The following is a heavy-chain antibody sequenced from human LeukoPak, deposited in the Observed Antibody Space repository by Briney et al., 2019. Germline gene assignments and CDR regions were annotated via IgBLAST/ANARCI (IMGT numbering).Heavy chain of an antibody. CDR1: GFTFGDDA. CDR2: IRSKAYGGTT. V-gene: IGHV3-49*04. CDR3: AWRFRAARIDY. Sequence: GGSLRLSCTASGFTFGDDAMRWVRQAPGKGLEWVGFIRSKAYGGTTEYAASVKGRFTISRDDSKSIAYLQMNSLKTEDTAVSYCAWRFRAARIDYWGQGTLVTVSS. D-gene: IGHD6-6*01. J-gene: IGHJ4*02.